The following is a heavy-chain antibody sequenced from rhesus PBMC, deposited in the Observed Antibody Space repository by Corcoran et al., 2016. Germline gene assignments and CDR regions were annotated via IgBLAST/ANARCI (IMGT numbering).Heavy chain of an antibody. Sequence: QLQLQESGPGLVKPSETLSVTCAVSGGSISSSYWSWIRQAPGKGLEWIGYIYGSGSSTNYNPSLKRRVTLSVDTSKNQLSLKLSSGTAADTAVYYCASGGPFDYWGQGVLVTVSS. D-gene: IGHD6-25*01. CDR3: ASGGPFDY. CDR2: IYGSGSST. J-gene: IGHJ4*01. V-gene: IGHV4-169*02. CDR1: GGSISSSY.